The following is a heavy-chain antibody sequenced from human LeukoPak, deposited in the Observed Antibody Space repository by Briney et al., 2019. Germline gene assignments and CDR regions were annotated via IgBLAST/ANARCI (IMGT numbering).Heavy chain of an antibody. J-gene: IGHJ3*02. CDR1: GFTFSNYA. Sequence: GGSLRLSCAASGFTFSNYAMIWVRQAPGKGLEWVSAISSSGGDTSYADSVKGRFTISRDNPKNMMDLQMSSLRAEDTALYYCAKLYSGRTFDIWGQGTMVTVSS. V-gene: IGHV3-23*01. CDR2: ISSSGGDT. D-gene: IGHD2-21*01. CDR3: AKLYSGRTFDI.